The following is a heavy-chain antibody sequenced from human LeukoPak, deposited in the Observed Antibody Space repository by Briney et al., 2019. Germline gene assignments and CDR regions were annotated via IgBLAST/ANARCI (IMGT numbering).Heavy chain of an antibody. J-gene: IGHJ2*01. Sequence: PSETLSLTCTVSGGSISSGSYYWSWIRQPAGKGLEWTGRIYTSGSTNYNPSLKSRVTISVDTSKNQFSLKLSSVTAADTAVYYCARDRGQWLVDWYFDLWGRGTLVTVSS. CDR1: GGSISSGSYY. CDR2: IYTSGST. D-gene: IGHD6-19*01. V-gene: IGHV4-61*02. CDR3: ARDRGQWLVDWYFDL.